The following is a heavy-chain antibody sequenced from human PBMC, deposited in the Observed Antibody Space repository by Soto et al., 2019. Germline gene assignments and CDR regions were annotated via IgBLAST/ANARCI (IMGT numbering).Heavy chain of an antibody. CDR1: GFTFSSYA. V-gene: IGHV3-30-3*01. Sequence: QVQLVESGGGVVQPGRSLRLSCAASGFTFSSYAMHWVRQAPGKGLEWVAVISYDGSNKYYADSVKGRFTISRDNSKNTLYLQMNSLRAEDTAVYYCARDRLQKHLIYYGMDVWDQGTTVTVSS. CDR3: ARDRLQKHLIYYGMDV. J-gene: IGHJ6*02. CDR2: ISYDGSNK. D-gene: IGHD4-4*01.